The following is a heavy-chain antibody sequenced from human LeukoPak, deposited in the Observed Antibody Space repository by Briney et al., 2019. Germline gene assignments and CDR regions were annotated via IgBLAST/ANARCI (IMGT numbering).Heavy chain of an antibody. D-gene: IGHD3-10*01. V-gene: IGHV4-34*01. Sequence: SETLSLTCAVYGGSFSGYYFNWIRQPPGKGLEWIGEINHSGSTNYNPSLKSRVTISVDTSKSQFSLRLPSVTDADTAVYYCARRFGRKFGERFYYYHYMDVWGKGTTVTISS. CDR2: INHSGST. CDR1: GGSFSGYY. J-gene: IGHJ6*03. CDR3: ARRFGRKFGERFYYYHYMDV.